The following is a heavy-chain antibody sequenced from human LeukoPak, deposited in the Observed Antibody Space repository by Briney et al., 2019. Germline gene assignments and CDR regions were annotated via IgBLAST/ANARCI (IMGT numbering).Heavy chain of an antibody. Sequence: PSETLSLTCTVSDGSISSSSYYWGWIRQPPGKGLEWIGTIYYSGSTYYSPSLKSRVAISVDTSKNQFSLKLSSVTAADTAVYYCARVSADQNWGQGTLVTVSS. D-gene: IGHD3-16*02. CDR2: IYYSGST. CDR3: ARVSADQN. V-gene: IGHV4-39*01. J-gene: IGHJ4*02. CDR1: DGSISSSSYY.